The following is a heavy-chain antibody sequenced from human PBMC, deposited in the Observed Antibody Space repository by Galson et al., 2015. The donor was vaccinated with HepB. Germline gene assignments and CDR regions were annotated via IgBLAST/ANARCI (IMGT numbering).Heavy chain of an antibody. V-gene: IGHV4-59*01. CDR3: ARAPSVGAFDI. J-gene: IGHJ3*02. D-gene: IGHD3-10*01. CDR1: GGSISSYY. Sequence: ETLSLTCTVSGGSISSYYWSWIRQPPGKGLEWIGYIYYSGSTNYNPSLKSRVTISVDTSKNQFSLKLSSVTAADTAVYYCARAPSVGAFDIWGQGTMVTVSS. CDR2: IYYSGST.